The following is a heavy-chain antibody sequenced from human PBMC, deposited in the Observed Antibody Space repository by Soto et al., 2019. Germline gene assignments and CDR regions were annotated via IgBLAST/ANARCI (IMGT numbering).Heavy chain of an antibody. V-gene: IGHV3-30*04. D-gene: IGHD2-2*01. CDR3: ARDDILVIPGGSYNYGMDV. J-gene: IGHJ6*02. CDR1: GFTFSDYA. Sequence: GGSLRLSCAASGFTFSDYAMHWVRQAPGKGLEWVAVVAYDGRSKYYADSVKGRFTISRDNSRTTVYLQMNSLRDEDTAMYYCARDDILVIPGGSYNYGMDVWGHGTTVTVPS. CDR2: VAYDGRSK.